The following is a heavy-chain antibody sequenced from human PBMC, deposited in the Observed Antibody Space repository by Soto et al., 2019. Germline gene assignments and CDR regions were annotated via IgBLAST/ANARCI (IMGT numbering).Heavy chain of an antibody. Sequence: SETLSLTCIVSGDSVTSGSYYWTWLRQPPGKGLEWIGYISYTGRTKYNPSLQSRVTISVDTSKNYFSLNLSSVTAADTAVYFCAREWGLLPYYVMNVWGHGTAVTVSS. V-gene: IGHV4-61*03. J-gene: IGHJ6*02. CDR1: GDSVTSGSYY. CDR2: ISYTGRT. CDR3: AREWGLLPYYVMNV. D-gene: IGHD7-27*01.